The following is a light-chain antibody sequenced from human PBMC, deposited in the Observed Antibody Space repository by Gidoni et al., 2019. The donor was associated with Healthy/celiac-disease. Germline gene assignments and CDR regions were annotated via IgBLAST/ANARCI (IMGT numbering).Light chain of an antibody. CDR2: LGS. CDR3: RQALQTPNT. Sequence: DIVMTQSPLSLPVTPGEPASISCRSSQSLLHSNGYNYLDWYLQKPGQSPQLLIYLGSNRASGVPDRFSGSGSGTDFTLKISRVEAEDVGVYYCRQALQTPNTFXQXTKLEIK. V-gene: IGKV2-28*01. CDR1: QSLLHSNGYNY. J-gene: IGKJ2*01.